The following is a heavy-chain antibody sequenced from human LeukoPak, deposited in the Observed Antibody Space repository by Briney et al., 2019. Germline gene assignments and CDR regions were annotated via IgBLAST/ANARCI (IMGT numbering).Heavy chain of an antibody. Sequence: PSETLSLTCTVSGGSMVNYHWTWIRQSPGKEPEYIGYNYNIETTYNNPSLMGRVTVSVDMSSRQFSLKLKSVTAADTAVYYCARGLDGYRFDPWGQGIMVTVSS. CDR1: GGSMVNYH. J-gene: IGHJ5*02. D-gene: IGHD5-18*01. V-gene: IGHV4-59*01. CDR2: NYNIETT. CDR3: ARGLDGYRFDP.